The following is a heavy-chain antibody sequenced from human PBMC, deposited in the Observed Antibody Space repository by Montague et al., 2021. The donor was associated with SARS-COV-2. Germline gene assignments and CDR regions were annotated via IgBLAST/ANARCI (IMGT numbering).Heavy chain of an antibody. V-gene: IGHV4-31*03. CDR3: ARDLGITIFGVVIMQAFDI. CDR1: GGSISSGGYY. D-gene: IGHD3-3*01. J-gene: IGHJ3*02. Sequence: TLSLTCTVSGGSISSGGYYWSWIRQHPGKGLEWIGYIYYSGSTYYNPSLKSRVTISVDTSKNQFSLKLSSVTAADTAVYYCARDLGITIFGVVIMQAFDIWGQGTMVTVSS. CDR2: IYYSGST.